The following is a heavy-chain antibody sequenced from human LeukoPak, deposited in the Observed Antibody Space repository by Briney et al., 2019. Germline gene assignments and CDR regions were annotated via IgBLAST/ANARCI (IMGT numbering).Heavy chain of an antibody. CDR3: ARGHWGLDY. CDR1: GGSISSSSYY. V-gene: IGHV3-11*04. J-gene: IGHJ4*02. D-gene: IGHD7-27*01. Sequence: LSLTCTVSGGSISSSSYYWGWLRQGPGTGLEWVSYISHTGTTIYYADSVKGRFTLSRDNAGNSLYLQMNSLRAEDTAVYYCARGHWGLDYWGQGTLVTVSS. CDR2: ISHTGTTI.